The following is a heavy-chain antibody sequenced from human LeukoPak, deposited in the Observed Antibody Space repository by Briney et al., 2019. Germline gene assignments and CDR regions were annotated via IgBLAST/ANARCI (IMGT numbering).Heavy chain of an antibody. J-gene: IGHJ6*02. D-gene: IGHD2-2*01. Sequence: GGSLRLSCAASGFTFSDYYMSWIRQAPGKGLEWVSYISSSGSTIYYADSVKGRFTISRDNSKNSLYLQMNSLRAEDTAVYYCARAGSSTSQCCWYGMGVWGQGTTVTVSS. V-gene: IGHV3-11*01. CDR1: GFTFSDYY. CDR2: ISSSGSTI. CDR3: ARAGSSTSQCCWYGMGV.